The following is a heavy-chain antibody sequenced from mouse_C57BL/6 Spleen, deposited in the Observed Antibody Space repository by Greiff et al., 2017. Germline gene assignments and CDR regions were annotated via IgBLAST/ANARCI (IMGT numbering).Heavy chain of an antibody. J-gene: IGHJ2*01. CDR2: ISYDGSN. D-gene: IGHD1-1*01. CDR1: GYSITSGYY. V-gene: IGHV3-6*01. CDR3: ARDAHYGDY. Sequence: EVQLQESGPGLVKPSQSLSLTCSVTGYSITSGYYWNWIRQFPGNKLEWMGYISYDGSNNYNPSLKNRISITRDTSKNQFFLKLNSVTTEDTATYCCARDAHYGDYWGQGTTLTVSS.